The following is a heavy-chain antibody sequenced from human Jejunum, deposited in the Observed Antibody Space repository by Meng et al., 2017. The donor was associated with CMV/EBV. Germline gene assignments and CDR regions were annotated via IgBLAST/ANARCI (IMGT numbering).Heavy chain of an antibody. CDR2: IKQDGSEK. D-gene: IGHD3-16*01. Sequence: YAMHWVRPVPGRGLEWVATIKQDGSEKDYGDSVKGRFTISRDNANNSLSLQLNYPRVEDTAIYYCARVERSDDSRYRPFDYWGQGSLVTVSS. CDR3: ARVERSDDSRYRPFDY. V-gene: IGHV3-7*01. J-gene: IGHJ4*02. CDR1: YA.